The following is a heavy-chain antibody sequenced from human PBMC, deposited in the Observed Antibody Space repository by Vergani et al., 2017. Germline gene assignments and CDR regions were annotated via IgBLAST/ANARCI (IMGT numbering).Heavy chain of an antibody. CDR2: IYYSGST. Sequence: QLQLQESGPGLVKPSETLSLTCTVSGGSISSSSYYWGWIRQPPGKGLEWIGSIYYSGSTYYNPSLKSRVTISVDTSKNQFSLKLSSVTAADTAVYYWARQGTMCSSTNCYSGGDAFDIWGQGTMVTVSS. V-gene: IGHV4-39*01. D-gene: IGHD2-2*02. CDR1: GGSISSSSYY. CDR3: ARQGTMCSSTNCYSGGDAFDI. J-gene: IGHJ3*02.